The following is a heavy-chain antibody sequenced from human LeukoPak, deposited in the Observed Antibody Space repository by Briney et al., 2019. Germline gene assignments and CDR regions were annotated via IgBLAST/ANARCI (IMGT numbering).Heavy chain of an antibody. D-gene: IGHD6-19*01. CDR1: GFIFGDYV. CDR3: AKDHSSGWPDCFDY. V-gene: IGHV3-23*01. Sequence: PGGSLRLSCTGSGFIFGDYVMNWVRQAPGKGLQWVSAISGSGGSTYYADSVKGRFTISRDNSKNTLYLQMNSLRAEDTAVYYCAKDHSSGWPDCFDYWGQGALVTVSS. CDR2: ISGSGGST. J-gene: IGHJ4*02.